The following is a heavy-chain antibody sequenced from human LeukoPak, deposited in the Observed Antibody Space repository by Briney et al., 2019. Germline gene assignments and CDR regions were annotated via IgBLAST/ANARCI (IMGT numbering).Heavy chain of an antibody. CDR2: ISHSGGQTT. J-gene: IGHJ4*02. Sequence: RGSLRLSCVASGFAFSDYEMNWVRQAPGKGLEGFSYISHSGGQTTFYADSVQGRFTISRDDAKNSLYLQMDNLRDEDTAIYYCARDFSGWSLGYWGQGTLVTVSS. CDR1: GFAFSDYE. D-gene: IGHD6-19*01. V-gene: IGHV3-48*03. CDR3: ARDFSGWSLGY.